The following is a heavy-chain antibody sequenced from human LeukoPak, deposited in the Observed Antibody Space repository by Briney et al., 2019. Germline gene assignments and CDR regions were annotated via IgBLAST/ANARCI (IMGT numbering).Heavy chain of an antibody. Sequence: SVKVSCKASGGTFSSYAISWVRQAPGQGLEWMGGVIPIFGTANYAQKFQGRVTITADESTSTAYMELSSLRSEDTAVYYCAGRTYCGGDCYSSFDYWGQGTLVTVSS. D-gene: IGHD2-21*02. CDR3: AGRTYCGGDCYSSFDY. CDR1: GGTFSSYA. J-gene: IGHJ4*02. CDR2: VIPIFGTA. V-gene: IGHV1-69*13.